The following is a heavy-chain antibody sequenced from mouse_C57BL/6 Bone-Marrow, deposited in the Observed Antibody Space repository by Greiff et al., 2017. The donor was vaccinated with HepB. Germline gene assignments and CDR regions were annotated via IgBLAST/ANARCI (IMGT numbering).Heavy chain of an antibody. CDR1: GYTFTSYW. CDR2: IHPNSGST. D-gene: IGHD1-1*01. Sequence: QVQLQQPGAELVKPGASVKLSCKASGYTFTSYWMHWVKQRPGQGLEWIGMIHPNSGSTNYNEKFKSKATLTVDKSSSTAYMQLSSLTSEDSAVYYCARGYYGSSRGYWYFDVWGTGTTVTVSS. CDR3: ARGYYGSSRGYWYFDV. V-gene: IGHV1-64*01. J-gene: IGHJ1*03.